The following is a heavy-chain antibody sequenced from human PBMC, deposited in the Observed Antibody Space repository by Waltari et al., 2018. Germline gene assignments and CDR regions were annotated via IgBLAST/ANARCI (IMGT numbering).Heavy chain of an antibody. CDR1: GFTFSSYS. V-gene: IGHV3-21*01. D-gene: IGHD3-16*02. J-gene: IGHJ4*02. CDR2: ISSSSSYI. CDR3: ARVRGDYDYIWGSYRGSDYFDY. Sequence: EVQLVESGGGLIKPGGSLRLSCAASGFTFSSYSMNWVRQAPGKGLEWVSSISSSSSYIYYADSVKGRFTISRDNAKNSLYLQMNSLRAEDTAVYYCARVRGDYDYIWGSYRGSDYFDYWGQGTLVTVSS.